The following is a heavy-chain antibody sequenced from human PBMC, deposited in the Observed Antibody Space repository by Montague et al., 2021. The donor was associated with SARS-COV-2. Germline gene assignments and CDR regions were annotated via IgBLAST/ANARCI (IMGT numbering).Heavy chain of an antibody. J-gene: IGHJ4*02. CDR2: IYYSGTT. Sequence: SETLSLTCTVSGGSISSSNYYWGWIRQPPGKGLEWIGSIYYSGTTYYNPSLQSRVTISVDTSKKQFSLKLSSVTAADTAVYYCARETYTSGGFQQFDCWGQGTLVTVSS. CDR1: GGSISSSNYY. D-gene: IGHD6-19*01. V-gene: IGHV4-39*01. CDR3: ARETYTSGGFQQFDC.